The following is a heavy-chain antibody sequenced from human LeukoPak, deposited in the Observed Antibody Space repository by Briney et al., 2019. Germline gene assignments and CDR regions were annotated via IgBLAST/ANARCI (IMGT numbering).Heavy chain of an antibody. V-gene: IGHV4-30-2*01. Sequence: SQTLSLTCAVSGGSISSGGYSWSWIRQPPGKGLEWIGYIYHSGSTYYNPSLKSRVTISVDTSKNQFSLKLSSVTAADTAVYYCARGAAVAGPAEYFQHWGQGTLVTVSS. CDR3: ARGAAVAGPAEYFQH. CDR2: IYHSGST. CDR1: GGSISSGGYS. J-gene: IGHJ1*01. D-gene: IGHD6-19*01.